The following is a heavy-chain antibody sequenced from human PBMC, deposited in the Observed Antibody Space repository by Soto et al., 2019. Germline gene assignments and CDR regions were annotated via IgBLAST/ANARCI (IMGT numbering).Heavy chain of an antibody. V-gene: IGHV3-64D*06. Sequence: GGSLRLSCSASGFTFSSYAMHWVRQAPGKGLEYVSAISSNGGSTYYADSVKGRFTISRDNSKNTLYPQMSSLRAEDTAVYYCVKGWVVASGYYKAAFDYWGQGTLVTVSS. D-gene: IGHD3-22*01. CDR3: VKGWVVASGYYKAAFDY. CDR2: ISSNGGST. J-gene: IGHJ4*02. CDR1: GFTFSSYA.